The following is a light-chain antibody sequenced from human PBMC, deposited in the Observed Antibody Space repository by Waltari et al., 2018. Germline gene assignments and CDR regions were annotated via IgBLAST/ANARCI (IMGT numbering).Light chain of an antibody. CDR2: DAS. J-gene: IGKJ1*01. CDR1: QSVSSY. Sequence: EIVLTQSPATLSLSPGERATLSCRASQSVSSYLTWYKQKPGQAPRLLIYDASNRATGISARFSGSGSGTDFTLTINSVEPEDFAVYYCQQRSNWPPWTFGQGTKVEIK. CDR3: QQRSNWPPWT. V-gene: IGKV3-11*01.